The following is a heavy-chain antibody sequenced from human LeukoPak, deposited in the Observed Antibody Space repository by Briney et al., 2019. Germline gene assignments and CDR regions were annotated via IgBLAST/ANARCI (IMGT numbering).Heavy chain of an antibody. V-gene: IGHV3-30*02. D-gene: IGHD3-16*02. CDR2: IRYDGSNK. Sequence: GGSLRLSCAASGFTFSSYGMHWVRQAPGEGLEWVAFIRYDGSNKYYADSVKGRFTISRDNAKNSLYLQMNSLRADDTAVYYCARHGPYDYVWGSYRPGGHQTTFDYWGQGTLVTVSS. CDR3: ARHGPYDYVWGSYRPGGHQTTFDY. CDR1: GFTFSSYG. J-gene: IGHJ4*02.